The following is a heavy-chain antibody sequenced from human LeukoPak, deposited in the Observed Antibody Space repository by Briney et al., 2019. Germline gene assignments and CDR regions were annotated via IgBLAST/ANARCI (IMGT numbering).Heavy chain of an antibody. V-gene: IGHV3-48*03. Sequence: GGSLRLSCAASGFTLSSYEMNWVRQAPGKGLEWVSYIIRSGSAMYYADSVKGRFTISRDNATNSLYLQMNSLRAEDTAVYYCAREISALGNYFDSWGHGTLVTVSS. D-gene: IGHD7-27*01. CDR1: GFTLSSYE. J-gene: IGHJ4*01. CDR2: IIRSGSAM. CDR3: AREISALGNYFDS.